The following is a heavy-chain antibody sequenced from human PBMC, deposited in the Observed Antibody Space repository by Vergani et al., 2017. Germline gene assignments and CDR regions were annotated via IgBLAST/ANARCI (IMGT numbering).Heavy chain of an antibody. D-gene: IGHD6-19*01. J-gene: IGHJ4*02. V-gene: IGHV3-48*03. CDR1: GFTFSSYE. Sequence: EVQLVESGGGLVQPGGSLRLSCAASGFTFSSYEMNWVRQAPGKGLEWVSYISSSSSYIYYADSVKGRFTISRDNAKNSLYLQMNSLRAEDTAVYYCARDHTVAGTSIPYWGQGTLVTVSS. CDR2: ISSSSSYI. CDR3: ARDHTVAGTSIPY.